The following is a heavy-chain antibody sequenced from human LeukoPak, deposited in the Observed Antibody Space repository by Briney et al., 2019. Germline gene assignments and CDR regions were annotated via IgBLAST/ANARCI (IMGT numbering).Heavy chain of an antibody. CDR1: GFTFSSYA. D-gene: IGHD2-15*01. CDR2: ISGSGGST. V-gene: IGHV3-23*01. Sequence: GGSLRLSCAASGFTFSSYAMSWVRQAPGKGLEWVSAISGSGGSTYYADSVKGRFTISRDNSKNTLYLQMNSLRAKDTAVYYCARETSSVHSNAGPPFDYWGQGTLVTVSS. J-gene: IGHJ4*02. CDR3: ARETSSVHSNAGPPFDY.